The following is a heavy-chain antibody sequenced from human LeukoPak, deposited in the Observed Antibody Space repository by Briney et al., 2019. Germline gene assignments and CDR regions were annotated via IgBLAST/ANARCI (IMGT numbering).Heavy chain of an antibody. Sequence: SVKVSCKASGGTFISYAISWVRQAPGQGLEWMGGIIPIFGTANYAQKFQRRVTITADESTSTAYMELSSLRSEDTAVYYCARRMVATWYYFDYWGQGTLVTVSS. CDR1: GGTFISYA. CDR3: ARRMVATWYYFDY. V-gene: IGHV1-69*13. J-gene: IGHJ4*02. CDR2: IIPIFGTA. D-gene: IGHD5-12*01.